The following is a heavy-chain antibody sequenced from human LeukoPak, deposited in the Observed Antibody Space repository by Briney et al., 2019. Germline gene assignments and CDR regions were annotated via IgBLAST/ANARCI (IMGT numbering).Heavy chain of an antibody. CDR3: ARDFMASYDSSGYYYYYYMDV. V-gene: IGHV1-2*02. CDR2: INPNSGGT. D-gene: IGHD3-22*01. Sequence: AASVKVSCKASGYTFTGYYMHWVRQAPGQGLEWMGWINPNSGGTNYAQKFQGRVTMTRDMSISTAYMELSRLRSDDTAVYYCARDFMASYDSSGYYYYYYMDVWGKGTTVTVSS. J-gene: IGHJ6*03. CDR1: GYTFTGYY.